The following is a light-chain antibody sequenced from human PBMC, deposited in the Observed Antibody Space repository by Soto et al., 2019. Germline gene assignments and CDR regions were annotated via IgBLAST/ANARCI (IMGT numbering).Light chain of an antibody. CDR3: TSFTTISTWV. V-gene: IGLV2-14*01. J-gene: IGLJ3*02. Sequence: QSALTQPASVSGSPGQSITISCTGTSSDVGGYNYVSWFQQHPGKAPKLKIYEVSNRPSGVSNRFSGSKSGNTASLTISELQAEDEADYYCTSFTTISTWVFGGGHKVTVL. CDR1: SSDVGGYNY. CDR2: EVS.